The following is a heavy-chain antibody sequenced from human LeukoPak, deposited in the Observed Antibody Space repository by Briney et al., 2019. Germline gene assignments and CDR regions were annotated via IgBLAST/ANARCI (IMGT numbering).Heavy chain of an antibody. D-gene: IGHD3-3*01. CDR3: AKTQGYYEG. CDR2: PYGSDDKT. Sequence: GGSLRLSCVASGFTFSNYAMSWVRQAPGKGLELVSGPYGSDDKTFYGDAVKGRFTTTRDNSKNTLYLQMNSLAADDTAVYYCAKTQGYYEGWGQGALVTVAS. J-gene: IGHJ4*02. CDR1: GFTFSNYA. V-gene: IGHV3-23*01.